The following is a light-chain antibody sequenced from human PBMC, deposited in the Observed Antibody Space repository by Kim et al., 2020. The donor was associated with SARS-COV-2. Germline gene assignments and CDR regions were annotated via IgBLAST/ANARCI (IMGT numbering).Light chain of an antibody. CDR1: KLGDKY. V-gene: IGLV3-1*01. Sequence: SVSPGQTASITCSGDKLGDKYACWYQQKPGHSPVLVIYQDSKRPPEIPERFSGSNSGNTATLTISGTQAMDEADYYCQAWDSSTAVFGGGTQLTVL. CDR3: QAWDSSTAV. J-gene: IGLJ3*02. CDR2: QDS.